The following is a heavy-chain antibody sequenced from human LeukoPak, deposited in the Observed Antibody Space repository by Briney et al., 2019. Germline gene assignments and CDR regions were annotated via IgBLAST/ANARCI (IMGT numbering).Heavy chain of an antibody. D-gene: IGHD2-21*01. V-gene: IGHV3-48*03. CDR3: AREKTACGGDCYDS. J-gene: IGHJ4*02. CDR1: GFTFSSYE. Sequence: GGSLRLSCAASGFTFSSYEMNWVRQAPGKGLEWVSYISSSGTPIHYADSVKGRFTISRDNAKNSLFLQMNSLRAEDTAVYYCAREKTACGGDCYDSWGQGTLVTDSS. CDR2: ISSSGTPI.